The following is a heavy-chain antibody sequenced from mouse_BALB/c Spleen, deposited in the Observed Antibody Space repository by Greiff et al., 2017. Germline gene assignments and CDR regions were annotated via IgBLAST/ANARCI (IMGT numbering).Heavy chain of an antibody. CDR3: ARHAGTRAMDY. J-gene: IGHJ4*01. V-gene: IGHV5-6-2*01. CDR1: GFTFSSYY. D-gene: IGHD3-3*01. Sequence: EVKVVESGGGLVKLGGSLKLSCAASGFTFSSYYMSWVRQTPEKRLELVAAINSNGGSTYYPDTVKGRFTISRDNAKNTLYLQMSSLKSEDTALYYCARHAGTRAMDYWGQGTSVTVSS. CDR2: INSNGGST.